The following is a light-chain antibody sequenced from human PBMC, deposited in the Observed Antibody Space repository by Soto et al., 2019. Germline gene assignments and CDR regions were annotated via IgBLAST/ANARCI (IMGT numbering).Light chain of an antibody. CDR3: CSYTRSGTLI. Sequence: QSALTQPASVSGSPGQSITISCVGTSGDIGDYNYVSWYQQHSGKAPKVIIYDVSNRPSGVSYRFSGTKSGNTASLTVSGLQAEDEADYYCCSYTRSGTLIFGTGTKLTVL. V-gene: IGLV2-14*01. CDR1: SGDIGDYNY. J-gene: IGLJ1*01. CDR2: DVS.